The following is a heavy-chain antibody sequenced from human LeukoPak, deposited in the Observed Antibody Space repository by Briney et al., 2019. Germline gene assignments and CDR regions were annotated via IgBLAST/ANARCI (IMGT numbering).Heavy chain of an antibody. Sequence: GASVKVSCKASGHTFSSYAMQWVRQAPGQRLEWMGWINAGNGNTKYSQKFQGRVSITRDTSANTAYMELSSLRSEDTAVYFCARETISSSWSHHYYGMDVRGQGTTVTVSS. CDR2: INAGNGNT. J-gene: IGHJ6*02. V-gene: IGHV1-3*01. D-gene: IGHD6-13*01. CDR1: GHTFSSYA. CDR3: ARETISSSWSHHYYGMDV.